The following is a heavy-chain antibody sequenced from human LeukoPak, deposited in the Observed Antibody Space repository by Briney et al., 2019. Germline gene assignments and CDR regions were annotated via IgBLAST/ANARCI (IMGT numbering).Heavy chain of an antibody. Sequence: GRSLRLSCAASGFTFSSYGMHWVRQAPGKGLEWVAVISYDGSNKYYADSVKGRFTISRDNSKNTLYLQMNSLRAEDTAMYYCAKDSTFHYWGQGTLVNVPS. J-gene: IGHJ4*02. CDR1: GFTFSSYG. CDR3: AKDSTFHY. CDR2: ISYDGSNK. V-gene: IGHV3-30*18.